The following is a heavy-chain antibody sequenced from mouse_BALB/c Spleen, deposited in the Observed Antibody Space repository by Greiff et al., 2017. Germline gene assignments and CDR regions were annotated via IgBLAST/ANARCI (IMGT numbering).Heavy chain of an antibody. J-gene: IGHJ4*01. CDR1: GFNIKDTY. D-gene: IGHD2-4*01. CDR2: IDPANGNT. V-gene: IGHV14-3*02. Sequence: EVQLQESGAELVKPGASVKLSCTASGFNIKDTYMHWVKQRPEQGLEWIGRIDPANGNTKYDPKFQGKATITADTSSNTAYLQLSSLTSEDTAVYYCARGGMITLYYYAMDYWGQGTSVTVSS. CDR3: ARGGMITLYYYAMDY.